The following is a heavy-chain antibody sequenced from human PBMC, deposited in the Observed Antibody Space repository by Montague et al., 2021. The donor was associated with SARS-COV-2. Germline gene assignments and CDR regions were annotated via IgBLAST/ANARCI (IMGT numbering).Heavy chain of an antibody. CDR2: INHSGST. CDR3: ARTYTYYDFWSGYPWDYYMDV. J-gene: IGHJ6*03. V-gene: IGHV4-34*01. D-gene: IGHD3-3*01. Sequence: SETLSPTCAVYGGSFSGYYWSWIRQPRGKGLEWIGEINHSGSTNXNPSLKSRVTISVDTSKNQFSLKLSSVTAADTAVYYCARTYTYYDFWSGYPWDYYMDVWGKGTTVTVSS. CDR1: GGSFSGYY.